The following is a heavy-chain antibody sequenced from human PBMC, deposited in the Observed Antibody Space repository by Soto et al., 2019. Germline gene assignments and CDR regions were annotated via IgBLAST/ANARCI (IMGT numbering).Heavy chain of an antibody. V-gene: IGHV3-11*06. CDR2: ISSSSSYT. D-gene: IGHD6-13*01. Sequence: GGSLRLSCAASGFTFSSYAMSWIRQAPGKGLEWVSYISSSSSYTNYADSVKGRFTISRDNAKNSLYLQMNSLRAEDTAVYYCARRAAAGTFQFDYWGQGTLVTVSS. CDR1: GFTFSSYA. CDR3: ARRAAAGTFQFDY. J-gene: IGHJ4*02.